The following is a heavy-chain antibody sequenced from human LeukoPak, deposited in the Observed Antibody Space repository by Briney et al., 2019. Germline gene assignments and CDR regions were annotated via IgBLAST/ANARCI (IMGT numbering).Heavy chain of an antibody. V-gene: IGHV1-2*02. CDR2: INPNSGGT. Sequence: ASVKVSCKASGYTFTGYYMHWVRQAPGRGLEWMGWINPNSGGTNYAQKFQGRVTMTRDTSISTAYMELSRLRSDDTAVYYCARDRQGYCSGGSCYSDWFDPWGQGTLVTVSS. CDR1: GYTFTGYY. J-gene: IGHJ5*02. CDR3: ARDRQGYCSGGSCYSDWFDP. D-gene: IGHD2-15*01.